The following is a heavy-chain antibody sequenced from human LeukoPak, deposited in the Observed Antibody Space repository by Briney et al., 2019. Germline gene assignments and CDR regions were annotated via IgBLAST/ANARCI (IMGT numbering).Heavy chain of an antibody. CDR2: IYYSGST. Sequence: SETLSLTCTVSGGSISSSSYYWGWIRQPPGKGLEWIGSIYYSGSTYYNPSLKSRVTISVDTSKNQFSLKLSSVTAADTAVYYCARGARGYSGYDVSFPFDYWGQGTLVTVSS. J-gene: IGHJ4*02. CDR1: GGSISSSSYY. V-gene: IGHV4-39*07. CDR3: ARGARGYSGYDVSFPFDY. D-gene: IGHD5-12*01.